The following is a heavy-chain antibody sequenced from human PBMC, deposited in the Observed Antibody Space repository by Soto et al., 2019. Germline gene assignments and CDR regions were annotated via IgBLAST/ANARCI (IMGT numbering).Heavy chain of an antibody. CDR3: ARDSGYHERFDY. V-gene: IGHV6-1*01. Sequence: PSQTLSLTCVISGDSVSSNSAAWNWIRQSPSRGLEWLGRAYYRSQWYYDSAVSVRSRITINPDTSKNQFSLQLNSVTPEDTAVYYCARDSGYHERFDYWGQGTLVTVSS. J-gene: IGHJ4*02. CDR1: GDSVSSNSAA. D-gene: IGHD5-12*01. CDR2: AYYRSQWYY.